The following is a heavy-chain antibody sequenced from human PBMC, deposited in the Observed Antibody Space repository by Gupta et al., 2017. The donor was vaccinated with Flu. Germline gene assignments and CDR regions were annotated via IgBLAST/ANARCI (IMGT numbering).Heavy chain of an antibody. Sequence: SISNYVWSWIRQPPGKGLEWIGFGYSSGKTNDNPNHNSRVKRSLDTSQNQFTLKLNFGMDGETAVYYCVRCGTYYKTWFATWGQGTLVTVSS. CDR1: SISNYV. CDR3: VRCGTYYKTWFAT. D-gene: IGHD1-26*01. J-gene: IGHJ5*02. V-gene: IGHV4-4*09. CDR2: GYSSGKT.